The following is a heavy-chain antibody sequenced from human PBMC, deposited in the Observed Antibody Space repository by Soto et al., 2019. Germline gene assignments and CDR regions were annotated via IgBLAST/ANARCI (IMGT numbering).Heavy chain of an antibody. J-gene: IGHJ6*02. V-gene: IGHV4-59*01. D-gene: IGHD3-3*01. CDR1: GGSISSYY. Sequence: PSETLSLTCTVSGGSISSYYWSWIRQPPGKGLEWIGYIYYSGSTNYNPSLKSRVTISVDTSKNQFSLKLSSVTAADTDVYYCARGWDGYYDFWSGYLYGMDVWGQGTTVTVSS. CDR3: ARGWDGYYDFWSGYLYGMDV. CDR2: IYYSGST.